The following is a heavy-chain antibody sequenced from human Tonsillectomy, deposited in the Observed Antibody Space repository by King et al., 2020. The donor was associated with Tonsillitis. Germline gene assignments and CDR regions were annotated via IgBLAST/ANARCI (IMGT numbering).Heavy chain of an antibody. CDR3: ARGYYDSSGDYYFDY. D-gene: IGHD3-22*01. CDR1: GFTFSGYW. J-gene: IGHJ4*02. Sequence: EVQLVESGGGLVQPGGSLRLSCAASGFTFSGYWMHWVRQAPGKGLVWVSRINSDGSSTSYADSVKGRFTISSDNAKNTLYLQMNSLRAEETAVYYCARGYYDSSGDYYFDYWGQGTLVTVSS. V-gene: IGHV3-74*01. CDR2: INSDGSST.